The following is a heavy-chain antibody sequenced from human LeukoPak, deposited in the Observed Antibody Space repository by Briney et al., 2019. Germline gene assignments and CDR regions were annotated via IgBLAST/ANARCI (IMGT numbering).Heavy chain of an antibody. D-gene: IGHD1-20*01. CDR2: INPSGGST. V-gene: IGHV1-46*01. J-gene: IGHJ3*02. CDR1: GYTFTSYY. Sequence: ASVNVSCKASGYTFTSYYMHWVRQAAGQGVAWMGIINPSGGSTSYAQKFQGRVTMTRDTSTSTVYMELSSLRSEDTAVYYCARDSPLTPIIDQDAFDIWGQGTMVTVSS. CDR3: ARDSPLTPIIDQDAFDI.